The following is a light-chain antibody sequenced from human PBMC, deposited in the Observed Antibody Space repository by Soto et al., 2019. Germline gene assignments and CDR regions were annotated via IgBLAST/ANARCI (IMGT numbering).Light chain of an antibody. Sequence: ENVLTQSPGPLSLSPGGRATLSCRASQSVSSSYLTWYQQKPGQAPRLIIYGASTRAAGIPDRFSGSGSGTDFTLTITRLEPEDSAVYFCQQYTGPPTTLGQGTRLEIK. CDR3: QQYTGPPTT. CDR2: GAS. V-gene: IGKV3-20*01. J-gene: IGKJ5*01. CDR1: QSVSSSY.